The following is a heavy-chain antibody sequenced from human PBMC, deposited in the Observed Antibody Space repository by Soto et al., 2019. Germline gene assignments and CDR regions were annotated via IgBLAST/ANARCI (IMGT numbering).Heavy chain of an antibody. CDR1: GYTFTSYY. CDR3: ARPSPSYCRSTSCYAFDI. CDR2: INPSGGST. D-gene: IGHD2-2*01. J-gene: IGHJ3*02. Sequence: QVQLVQSGAEVKKPGASVKVSCKASGYTFTSYYMHWVRQAPGQGLEWMGIINPSGGSTSYAQKFQGSVTMTRDTSTRTVYMALRSLRSEDTAVYYCARPSPSYCRSTSCYAFDIWGQGTMVTVSS. V-gene: IGHV1-46*03.